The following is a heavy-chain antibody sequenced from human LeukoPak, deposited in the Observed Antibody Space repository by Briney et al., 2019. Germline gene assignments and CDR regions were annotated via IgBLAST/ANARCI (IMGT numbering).Heavy chain of an antibody. CDR2: IIPIFGTA. Sequence: SVKVSCKASGGTFSSYAISWVRQAPGQGLEWMGGIIPIFGTANYAQKFQGRVTITADESTSTAYMELSSLRSEDTAVCYCASLVDCSGGSCTDYYYMDVWGKGTTVTVSS. CDR1: GGTFSSYA. V-gene: IGHV1-69*13. D-gene: IGHD2-15*01. CDR3: ASLVDCSGGSCTDYYYMDV. J-gene: IGHJ6*03.